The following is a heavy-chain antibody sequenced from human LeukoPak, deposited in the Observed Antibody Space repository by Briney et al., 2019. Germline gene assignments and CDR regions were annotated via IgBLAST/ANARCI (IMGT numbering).Heavy chain of an antibody. CDR2: TRYDGSNK. J-gene: IGHJ4*02. V-gene: IGHV3-30*02. CDR1: GFTFSAYS. Sequence: PGGSLRLSCATSGFTFSAYSLSWVRQAPGKGLEWVAFTRYDGSNKYYADSVKGRFTISRDNSKNTLYLKMNSLRAEDTAVYYCTRDPRRLDYWGQGTLVTVSS. CDR3: TRDPRRLDY.